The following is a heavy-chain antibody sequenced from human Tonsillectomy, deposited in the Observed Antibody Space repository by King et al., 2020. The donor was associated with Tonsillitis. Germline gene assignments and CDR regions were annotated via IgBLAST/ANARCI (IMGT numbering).Heavy chain of an antibody. Sequence: QVQLVESGGGVVQPGGSLRLSCAASRFTFNSFGMHWVRQAPGKGLEWVAFTQYDGTNKDYGDSVKGRFTISRDNSKNTLYLQMNSLGPEDTAVYYCAKAGSPYSSSSSVMEFWGHGTTVTVSS. CDR1: RFTFNSFG. V-gene: IGHV3-30*02. CDR2: TQYDGTNK. J-gene: IGHJ6*02. D-gene: IGHD6-6*01. CDR3: AKAGSPYSSSSSVMEF.